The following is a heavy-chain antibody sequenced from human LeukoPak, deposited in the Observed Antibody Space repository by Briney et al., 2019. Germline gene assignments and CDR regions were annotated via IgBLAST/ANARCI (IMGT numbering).Heavy chain of an antibody. CDR2: IRSKAYGGTT. D-gene: IGHD3-9*01. J-gene: IGHJ4*02. CDR1: GFTFGDYA. CDR3: TRCWSYDILTGYGY. V-gene: IGHV3-49*04. Sequence: GGSLRLSCTASGFTFGDYAMSWVRQAPGKGLEWVGFIRSKAYGGTTEYAASVKGRFTISRDDSKSIAYLQMNSLKTEDTAVYYCTRCWSYDILTGYGYWGQGTLVTVSS.